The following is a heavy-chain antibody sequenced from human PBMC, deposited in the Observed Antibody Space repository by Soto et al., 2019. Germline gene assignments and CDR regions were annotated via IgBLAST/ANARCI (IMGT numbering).Heavy chain of an antibody. Sequence: PSETLSLTCTVSGGSISSSSYYWGWIRQPPGKGLEWIGSIYYNGSTYYNTSLKSRITISIDTSKNQYSLKLSYETAADTAVYYCARWKLKVATMRSYYYGMDVWGQGTTVS. CDR1: GGSISSSSYY. CDR2: IYYNGST. D-gene: IGHD5-12*01. CDR3: ARWKLKVATMRSYYYGMDV. V-gene: IGHV4-39*01. J-gene: IGHJ6*02.